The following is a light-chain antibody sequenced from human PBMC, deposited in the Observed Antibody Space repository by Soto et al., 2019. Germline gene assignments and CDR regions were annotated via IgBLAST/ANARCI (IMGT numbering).Light chain of an antibody. CDR1: QIVSSNS. V-gene: IGKV3-20*01. Sequence: IVLTQSPGTLSLSPGEIATLSCSASQIVSSNSLAWFQLKPGQAPRLLIYGASSRATGIPDRFSGSGSGTDFTLTISRLEPEDFAVYYCQKYGSSPFNFGPGTKVDIK. J-gene: IGKJ3*01. CDR2: GAS. CDR3: QKYGSSPFN.